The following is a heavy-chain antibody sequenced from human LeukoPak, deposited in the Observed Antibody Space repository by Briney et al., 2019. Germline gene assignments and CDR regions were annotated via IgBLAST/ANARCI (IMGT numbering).Heavy chain of an antibody. V-gene: IGHV3-23*01. CDR3: TRDMAGGYCSGGSCYFGY. CDR1: AFSFSNYA. D-gene: IGHD2-15*01. CDR2: IHGSGAIT. J-gene: IGHJ4*02. Sequence: GGSLRLSCAASAFSFSNYALTWVRQAPGKGLEWVSGIHGSGAITYYADSVKGRFTISRDNSKKTMYLQMNSLRAEDTAVYYCTRDMAGGYCSGGSCYFGYWGQGTLVTVSS.